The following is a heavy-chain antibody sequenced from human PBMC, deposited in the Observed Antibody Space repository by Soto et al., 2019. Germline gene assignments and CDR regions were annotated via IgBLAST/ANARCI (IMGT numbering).Heavy chain of an antibody. J-gene: IGHJ3*02. CDR1: GFTVSSNY. CDR3: AREGGIVGATDAFDI. V-gene: IGHV3-53*04. D-gene: IGHD1-26*01. CDR2: IYSGGST. Sequence: GGSLRLSCAASGFTVSSNYMSWVRQAPGKGLEWVSVIYSGGSTYYADSLKGRFTISRHNSKNTLYLQMNSLRAEDTAVYYCAREGGIVGATDAFDIWGQGTMVTVSS.